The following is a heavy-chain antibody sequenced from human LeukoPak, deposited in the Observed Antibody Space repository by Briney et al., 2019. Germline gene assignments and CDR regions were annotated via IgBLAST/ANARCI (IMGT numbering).Heavy chain of an antibody. CDR3: ARDRDDNWFDP. V-gene: IGHV3-21*01. CDR2: ISSSSGYI. D-gene: IGHD3-10*01. J-gene: IGHJ5*02. CDR1: GFTFSSCS. Sequence: GGSLRLSCAASGFTFSSCSMNWVRQAPGKGLEWVSSISSSSGYIYYADSVKGRFTISRDNAKNSLYLQMNSLRAEDTAVYYCARDRDDNWFDPWGQGTLVTVSS.